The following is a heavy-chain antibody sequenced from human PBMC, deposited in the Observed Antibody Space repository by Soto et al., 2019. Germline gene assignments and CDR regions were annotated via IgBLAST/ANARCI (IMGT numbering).Heavy chain of an antibody. CDR3: ARTPRGDSRGYYYYYGMDV. D-gene: IGHD2-21*02. Sequence: GASVKVSCKASGGTFSSYAISWVRQAPGQGLEWMGGIIPIFGTANYAQKFQGRVTITADESTSTAYMELSSLRSEDTAVYYCARTPRGDSRGYYYYYGMDVWGQGTTVTVSS. CDR2: IIPIFGTA. V-gene: IGHV1-69*13. CDR1: GGTFSSYA. J-gene: IGHJ6*02.